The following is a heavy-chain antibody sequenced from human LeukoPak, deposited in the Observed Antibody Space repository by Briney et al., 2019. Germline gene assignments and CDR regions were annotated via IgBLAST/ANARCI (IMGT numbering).Heavy chain of an antibody. Sequence: SETLSLTCTVSGDSISAYYWTWIRQPPGKGLEWIGYIYNSGSTHYNPSLKSRVSTSVDTSKNQFSLKLSSVTAADTALYYCARTYLHFYYFAMDVWGQGTSVTVSS. CDR1: GDSISAYY. V-gene: IGHV4-59*01. CDR2: IYNSGST. D-gene: IGHD3-16*01. J-gene: IGHJ6*02. CDR3: ARTYLHFYYFAMDV.